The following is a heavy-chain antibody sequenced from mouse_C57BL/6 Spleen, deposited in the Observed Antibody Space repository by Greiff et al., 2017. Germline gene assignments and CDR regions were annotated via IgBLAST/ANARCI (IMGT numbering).Heavy chain of an antibody. CDR3: ARHEDSDQVSMDY. J-gene: IGHJ4*01. Sequence: VQLQQSGADLVKPGASLKLSCKASGYTFPEYTIHWLERRSGQGLGGIGWFYPRSDSRKYNETFKDQATLTEEKSSSTVYMELSRLTSEDSAVYFCARHEDSDQVSMDYWGQGTSVTVSS. CDR1: GYTFPEYT. D-gene: IGHD3-2*02. CDR2: FYPRSDSR. V-gene: IGHV1-62-2*01.